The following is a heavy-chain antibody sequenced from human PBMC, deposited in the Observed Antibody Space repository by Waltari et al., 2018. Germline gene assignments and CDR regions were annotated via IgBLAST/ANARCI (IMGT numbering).Heavy chain of an antibody. CDR3: ARHRGVHTGFPGLDP. V-gene: IGHV4-39*01. Sequence: QLQLQESGPGLVKPSETLSLICTVSGGSISGAYYWDWIRQSPGTGLEWIGDVSSGGNTNPNPYLKGLVTISTDTSKNQFSRRLRSVTAADTAVYDCARHRGVHTGFPGLDPWGQGTLVTVSS. D-gene: IGHD3-10*01. CDR1: GGSISGAYY. CDR2: VSSGGNT. J-gene: IGHJ5*02.